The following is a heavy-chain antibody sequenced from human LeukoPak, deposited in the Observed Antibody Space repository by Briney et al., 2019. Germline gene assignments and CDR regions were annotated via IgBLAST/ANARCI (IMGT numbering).Heavy chain of an antibody. CDR2: ISGSGGST. Sequence: GGSLRLSCAASGFTFSSYAMSWVRQAPGKGLEWVSAISGSGGSTYYADSVKGRFTISRDSSKNTLYLQMNSLRAEDTAVYYCAKLSGSYPYYFDYWGQGTLVTVSS. CDR1: GFTFSSYA. J-gene: IGHJ4*02. CDR3: AKLSGSYPYYFDY. V-gene: IGHV3-23*01. D-gene: IGHD1-26*01.